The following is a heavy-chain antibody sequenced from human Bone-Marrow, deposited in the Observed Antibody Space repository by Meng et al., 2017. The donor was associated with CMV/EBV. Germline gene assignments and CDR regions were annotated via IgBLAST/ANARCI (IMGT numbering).Heavy chain of an antibody. CDR1: GFTFSDYY. CDR2: ISSSGSTI. V-gene: IGHV3-11*04. CDR3: ARNPVTNRRGSHFDY. D-gene: IGHD4-17*01. Sequence: GESLKISCAASGFTFSDYYMSWIRQAPGKGLEWVSYISSSGSTIYYADSVKGRFTISRDNAKNSLYLQMNSLRAEDTAVYYCARNPVTNRRGSHFDYWGQGTLVTVSS. J-gene: IGHJ4*02.